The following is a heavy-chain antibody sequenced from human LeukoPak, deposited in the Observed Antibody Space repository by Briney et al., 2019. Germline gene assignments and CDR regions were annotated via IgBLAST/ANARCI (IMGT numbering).Heavy chain of an antibody. CDR3: ARDAPLDSSGYYYPNWFDP. D-gene: IGHD3-22*01. CDR1: GGSISSGGYS. CDR2: IYYSGST. Sequence: TSETLSLTCAVSGGSISSGGYSWSWIRQPPGKGLEWIGYIYYSGSTYYNPSLKSRVTISVDTSKNQFSLKLSSVTAADTAVYYCARDAPLDSSGYYYPNWFDPWGQGTLVTVSS. J-gene: IGHJ5*02. V-gene: IGHV4-30-4*07.